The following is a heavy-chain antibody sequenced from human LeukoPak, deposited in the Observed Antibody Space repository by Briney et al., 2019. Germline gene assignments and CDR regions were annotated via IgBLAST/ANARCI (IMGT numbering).Heavy chain of an antibody. V-gene: IGHV3-7*01. CDR1: GFTFSSYW. Sequence: GGSLRLSCAASGFTFSSYWMSWVRQAPGKGLEWVANIKQDGSEKYYVDSVKGRFTISRDNAKNSLYLQMNSLRAEDTAVYYCARERETATIYFDYWGQGTLVTASS. CDR2: IKQDGSEK. D-gene: IGHD5-12*01. CDR3: ARERETATIYFDY. J-gene: IGHJ4*02.